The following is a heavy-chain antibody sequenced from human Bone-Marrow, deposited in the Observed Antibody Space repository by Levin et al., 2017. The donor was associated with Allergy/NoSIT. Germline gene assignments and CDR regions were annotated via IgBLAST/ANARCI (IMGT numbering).Heavy chain of an antibody. V-gene: IGHV3-23*01. D-gene: IGHD3-3*01. CDR3: AKGDFWSGYYTYYYYYMDV. Sequence: QSGGSLRLSCAASGFTFSSYAMSWVRQAPGKGLEWVSAISGSGGSTYYADSVKGRFTISRDNSKNTLYLQMNSLRAEDTAVYYCAKGDFWSGYYTYYYYYMDVWGKGTTVTVSS. CDR1: GFTFSSYA. J-gene: IGHJ6*03. CDR2: ISGSGGST.